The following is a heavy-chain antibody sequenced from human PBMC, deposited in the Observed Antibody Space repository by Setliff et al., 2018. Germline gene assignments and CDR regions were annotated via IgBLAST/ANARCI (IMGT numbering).Heavy chain of an antibody. J-gene: IGHJ4*02. CDR2: LGYDGTNE. V-gene: IGHV3-33*06. Sequence: GGSLRLSCAASGFAFGDHYMSWVRQAPGKGLEWVAALGYDGTNEYYADSVKGRFTISRDNSKNTLYLQMNSLRAEDTAIYYCAKVLAIFGVVTDIGFYFDYWGQGSLVTVSS. CDR3: AKVLAIFGVVTDIGFYFDY. CDR1: GFAFGDHY. D-gene: IGHD3-3*01.